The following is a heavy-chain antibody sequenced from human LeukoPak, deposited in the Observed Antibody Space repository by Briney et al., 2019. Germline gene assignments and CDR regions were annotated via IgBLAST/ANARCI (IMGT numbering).Heavy chain of an antibody. D-gene: IGHD3-22*01. CDR3: ARSITMIVVVTTEDDAFDI. J-gene: IGHJ3*02. V-gene: IGHV3-48*01. CDR1: GFTFSSYS. CDR2: ISSSSSTI. Sequence: GGSLRLSCAASGFTFSSYSMNWVRQAPGKGLEWVSYISSSSSTIYYADSVKGRFTISRDNAKNSLYLQMNSLRAEDTAVYYCARSITMIVVVTTEDDAFDIWGQGTMVTVSS.